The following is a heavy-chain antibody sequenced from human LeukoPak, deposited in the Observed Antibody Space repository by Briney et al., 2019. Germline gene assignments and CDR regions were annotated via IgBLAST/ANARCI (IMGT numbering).Heavy chain of an antibody. CDR1: GFTFSIYD. CDR2: ISYDGTSK. Sequence: TGGSLRLSCAASGFTFSIYDMYWVRQAPGKGLEWVAFISYDGTSKYYADSVKGRFTLSRDNSKNTLYLQMNSLRAEDTAVYYCAREYYDSSGSQGDYFDYWGQGTLVTVSS. CDR3: AREYYDSSGSQGDYFDY. V-gene: IGHV3-30-3*01. D-gene: IGHD3-22*01. J-gene: IGHJ4*02.